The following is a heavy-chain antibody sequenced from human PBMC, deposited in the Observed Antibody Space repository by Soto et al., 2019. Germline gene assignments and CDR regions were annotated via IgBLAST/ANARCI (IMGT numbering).Heavy chain of an antibody. J-gene: IGHJ4*02. Sequence: GGSLRLSCAASGFTFSSYGMHWVRQAPGKGLEWVAVISYDGSNKYYADSVKGRFTISRDNSKNTLYLQMNSLRAEDTAVYYYAKLGYSSGWFSPYFDYWGQETLVTVAS. CDR1: GFTFSSYG. V-gene: IGHV3-30*18. CDR3: AKLGYSSGWFSPYFDY. CDR2: ISYDGSNK. D-gene: IGHD6-19*01.